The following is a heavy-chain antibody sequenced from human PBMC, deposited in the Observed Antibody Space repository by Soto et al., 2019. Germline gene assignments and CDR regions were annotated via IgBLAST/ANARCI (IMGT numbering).Heavy chain of an antibody. Sequence: SETLSLTCSVSGASISNHYWSWMRQSPGKGLEWIGLMSNTGIPTYNPSLKSRVTMSVDTSKNQFSLRLMSLTAADTAVYYCARDQGVAAAGITWFDPWGPGSLVTVSS. D-gene: IGHD6-13*01. CDR1: GASISNHY. CDR2: MSNTGIP. J-gene: IGHJ5*02. V-gene: IGHV4-4*07. CDR3: ARDQGVAAAGITWFDP.